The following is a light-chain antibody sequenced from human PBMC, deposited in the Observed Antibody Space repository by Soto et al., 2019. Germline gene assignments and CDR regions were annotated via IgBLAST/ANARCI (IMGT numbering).Light chain of an antibody. Sequence: QSMRTQPASVSGSPGQSIAISCTGSSSDVGFYNYISWYQQHPGKVPKLIIYEVTNRPSGVSNRFSGSKSGNTASLTISGLQAEDEADYYCCSYTTSSTRVFGTGTKVTVL. CDR2: EVT. V-gene: IGLV2-14*01. CDR1: SSDVGFYNY. J-gene: IGLJ1*01. CDR3: CSYTTSSTRV.